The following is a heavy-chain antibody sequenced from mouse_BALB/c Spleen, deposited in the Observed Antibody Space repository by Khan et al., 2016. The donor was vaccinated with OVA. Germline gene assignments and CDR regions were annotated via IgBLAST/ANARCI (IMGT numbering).Heavy chain of an antibody. CDR3: ARGYFGTSLFAY. Sequence: EVQLVESGPGLVKPSQSLSLTCTVTGYSITSDYAWNWIRQFPGNKLEWMGSISYSGSANYNPSLKSRISITRDTSKNQFFLQLNSVTTEDTATYYCARGYFGTSLFAYWGQGTLVTVSA. CDR1: GYSITSDYA. D-gene: IGHD1-1*01. V-gene: IGHV3-2*02. CDR2: ISYSGSA. J-gene: IGHJ3*01.